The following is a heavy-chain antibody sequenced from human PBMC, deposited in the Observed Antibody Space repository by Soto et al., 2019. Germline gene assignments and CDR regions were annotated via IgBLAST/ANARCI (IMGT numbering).Heavy chain of an antibody. V-gene: IGHV3-23*01. J-gene: IGHJ4*02. CDR2: ISGSGGST. CDR1: GFTFSSYT. CDR3: AKDKSPGIAVAGG. D-gene: IGHD6-19*01. Sequence: GGSLRLSCAASGFTFSSYTMSWVRQAPGKGLEWVSAISGSGGSTYYADSVKGRFTISRDNSKNTLYLQMNSLRAEDTAVYYCAKDKSPGIAVAGGWGQGTLVTVSS.